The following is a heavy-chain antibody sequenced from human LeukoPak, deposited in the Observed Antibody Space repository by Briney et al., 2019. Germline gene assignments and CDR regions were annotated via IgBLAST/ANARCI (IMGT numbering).Heavy chain of an antibody. CDR3: GRDLSGWYGPDY. J-gene: IGHJ4*02. V-gene: IGHV3-11*01. Sequence: PGGSLRLSCAASGFSFSDYYMSWIRQAPGKGLEWISYISNTGTTIYYADSVKGRFTISRDNAKNSLYLQMDSLRAEDTALYYCGRDLSGWYGPDYWGQGALVTVSS. D-gene: IGHD6-19*01. CDR2: ISNTGTTI. CDR1: GFSFSDYY.